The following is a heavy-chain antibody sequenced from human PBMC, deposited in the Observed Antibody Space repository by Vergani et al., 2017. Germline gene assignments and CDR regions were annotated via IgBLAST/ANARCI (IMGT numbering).Heavy chain of an antibody. CDR2: IKSKTDGGTT. V-gene: IGHV3-15*01. CDR3: TTEGSGYDPVPYYFDY. D-gene: IGHD5-12*01. CDR1: GFTFSNAW. Sequence: EVQLLESGGGLVQPGGSLRLSCAVSGFTFSNAWMSWVRQAPGKGLEWVGRIKSKTDGGTTDYAAPVKGRFTISRDDSKNTLYLQMNSLKTEDTAVYYCTTEGSGYDPVPYYFDYWGQGTLVTVSS. J-gene: IGHJ4*02.